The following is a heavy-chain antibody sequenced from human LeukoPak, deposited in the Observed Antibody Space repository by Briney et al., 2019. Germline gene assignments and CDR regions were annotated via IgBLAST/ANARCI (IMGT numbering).Heavy chain of an antibody. Sequence: GGSLRLSCAASGFTFSSYAMSWVRQAPGKGLEWVSAISGSGGSTYYADSVKGRFTISRDNSKNTLYLQMNSLRAEDTAVYYCAKRWGPWYSSGWYFDYWGQGTLVTVSS. CDR1: GFTFSSYA. CDR2: ISGSGGST. V-gene: IGHV3-23*01. J-gene: IGHJ4*02. D-gene: IGHD6-19*01. CDR3: AKRWGPWYSSGWYFDY.